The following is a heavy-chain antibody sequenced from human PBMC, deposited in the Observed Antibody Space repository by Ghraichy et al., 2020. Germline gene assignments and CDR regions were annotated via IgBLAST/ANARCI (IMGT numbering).Heavy chain of an antibody. J-gene: IGHJ6*02. V-gene: IGHV4-30-2*01. CDR3: AVLASNGVDV. D-gene: IGHD3-3*01. CDR1: GGFINSGAYS. Sequence: LSLTCAVSGGFINSGAYSWTWVRQPPGQGLEWIGYIYHSGNAYYNPSLKSRVSFSVDRSMNRFSLNLNSMTAADTAVYYCAVLASNGVDVWGRGATVTVSS. CDR2: IYHSGNA.